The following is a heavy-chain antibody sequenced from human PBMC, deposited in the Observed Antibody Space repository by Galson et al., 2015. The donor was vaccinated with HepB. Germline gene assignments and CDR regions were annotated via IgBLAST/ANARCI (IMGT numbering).Heavy chain of an antibody. V-gene: IGHV3-53*01. J-gene: IGHJ4*02. D-gene: IGHD3-16*01. CDR2: VHGNGDI. CDR3: ASFGGSYIGG. CDR1: GFSVNDNN. Sequence: SLRLSCAASGFSVNDNNMCWVRQAPGKGLEWVSVVHGNGDIYYADSVKGRFSTSRDIRMSTLSLHMKSLRAEDTAMYYCASFGGSYIGGWGQGTLVTVSS.